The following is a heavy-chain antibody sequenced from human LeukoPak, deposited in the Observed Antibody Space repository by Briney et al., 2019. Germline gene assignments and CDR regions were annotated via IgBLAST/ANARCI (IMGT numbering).Heavy chain of an antibody. J-gene: IGHJ3*02. Sequence: GGSLRLSCAASGFTFSSYAMSWVRQAPGKGLEWVSAISGSGGSTYYADSVKGRFTISRDNSKNTLYLQMNSLRAEDTAIYYCAKDLRYCGGDCYSADAFDIWGQGTMVTVSS. D-gene: IGHD2-21*01. CDR1: GFTFSSYA. CDR3: AKDLRYCGGDCYSADAFDI. V-gene: IGHV3-23*01. CDR2: ISGSGGST.